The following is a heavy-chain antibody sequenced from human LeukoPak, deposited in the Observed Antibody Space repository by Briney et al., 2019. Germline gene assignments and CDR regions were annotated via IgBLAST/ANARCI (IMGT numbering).Heavy chain of an antibody. CDR3: ARRGRNSSGWQDYL. J-gene: IGHJ4*02. CDR1: GGSISSYN. V-gene: IGHV4-59*01. CDR2: IHHTGST. D-gene: IGHD6-25*01. Sequence: SETLSLTCTVSGGSISSYNWSWIRQPPGKGLEWIANIHHTGSTNYNPSLSSRVTISIDTAKNQFSLKLTSVTAADTAVYYCARRGRNSSGWQDYLWGQGTLVTVSS.